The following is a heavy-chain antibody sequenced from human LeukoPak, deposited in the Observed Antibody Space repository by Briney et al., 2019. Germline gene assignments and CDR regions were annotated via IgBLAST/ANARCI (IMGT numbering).Heavy chain of an antibody. CDR2: INHSGST. Sequence: SETLSLTCAVYGGSFSGYYWSWIRQPPGKGLEWTGEINHSGSTNYNPSLKSRVTISVDTSKNQFSLKLSSVTAADTAVYYCARGVLLPLWGQGTLVTVSS. V-gene: IGHV4-34*01. D-gene: IGHD3-10*01. CDR1: GGSFSGYY. CDR3: ARGVLLPL. J-gene: IGHJ4*02.